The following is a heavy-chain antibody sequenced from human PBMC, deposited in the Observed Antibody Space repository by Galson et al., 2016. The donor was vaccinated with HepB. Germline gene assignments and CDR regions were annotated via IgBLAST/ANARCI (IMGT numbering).Heavy chain of an antibody. Sequence: SVKVSCKASGYSFTSYGISWVRQAPGQGLEWMGWISTHNGKTNYAQKLQGRITMTTDTSTSTAYMELRSLTSDDTAMYYCARLSSSWFITPANYYYMAVWGKGTTVTVSS. D-gene: IGHD6-13*01. V-gene: IGHV1-18*04. J-gene: IGHJ6*03. CDR2: ISTHNGKT. CDR1: GYSFTSYG. CDR3: ARLSSSWFITPANYYYMAV.